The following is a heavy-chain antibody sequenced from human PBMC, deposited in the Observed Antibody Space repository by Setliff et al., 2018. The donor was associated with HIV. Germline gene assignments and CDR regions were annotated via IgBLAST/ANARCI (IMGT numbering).Heavy chain of an antibody. CDR3: AKLGDSTGVYSYFDY. D-gene: IGHD7-27*01. CDR1: GGSISSGGYY. CDR2: IYHSGGT. Sequence: SETLSLTCTVSGGSISSGGYYWSWIRQHPGKGLEWIGYIYHSGGTYYTPSLQSRVTMSLDTSKNQFSLKLSSVTAADTAVYYCAKLGDSTGVYSYFDYWGQGMLVTVSS. J-gene: IGHJ4*02. V-gene: IGHV4-31*03.